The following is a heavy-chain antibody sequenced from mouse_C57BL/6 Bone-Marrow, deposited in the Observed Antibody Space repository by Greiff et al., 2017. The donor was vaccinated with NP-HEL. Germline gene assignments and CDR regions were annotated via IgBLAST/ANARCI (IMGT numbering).Heavy chain of an antibody. CDR2: IYPRSGNT. CDR3: ARSRAYYSNYGYAMDY. V-gene: IGHV1-81*01. CDR1: GYTFTSYG. D-gene: IGHD2-5*01. J-gene: IGHJ4*01. Sequence: VKLLESGAELARPGASVKLSCKASGYTFTSYGISWVKQSTGQGLEWIGEIYPRSGNTYYNEKFKGKATLTADKSSSTAYMELRSLTSEDSAVYFCARSRAYYSNYGYAMDYWGQGTSVTVSS.